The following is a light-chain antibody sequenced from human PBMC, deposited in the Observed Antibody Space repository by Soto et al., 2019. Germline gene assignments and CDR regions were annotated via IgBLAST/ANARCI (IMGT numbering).Light chain of an antibody. V-gene: IGKV3-20*01. J-gene: IGKJ5*01. CDR1: QSLSSSY. Sequence: EIVLTQSPGTLSLSPGDTATLSCRASQSLSSSYLAWYQQRPGQAPRLLIYGASSRATGIPDRFRGSGSGTDFTLTISRLDPEDFAVYYCQQYGGSMTFGQGTRLEI. CDR2: GAS. CDR3: QQYGGSMT.